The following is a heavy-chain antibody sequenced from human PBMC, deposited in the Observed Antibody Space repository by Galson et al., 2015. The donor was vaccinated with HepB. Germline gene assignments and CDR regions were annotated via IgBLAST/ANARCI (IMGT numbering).Heavy chain of an antibody. CDR3: ARDRGSSGWGRYYYYGMDV. J-gene: IGHJ6*02. CDR1: GGSISSYY. D-gene: IGHD3-16*01. CDR2: IYYSGST. Sequence: TLSLTCTVSGGSISSYYWSWIRQPPGKGLEWIGYIYYSGSTNYNPSLKSRVTISVDTSKNQFSLKLSSVTAADTAVYYCARDRGSSGWGRYYYYGMDVWGQGTTVTVSS. V-gene: IGHV4-59*01.